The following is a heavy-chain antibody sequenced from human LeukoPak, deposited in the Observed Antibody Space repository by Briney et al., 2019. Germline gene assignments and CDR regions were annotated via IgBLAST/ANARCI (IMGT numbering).Heavy chain of an antibody. CDR3: ARVVSASGSYPDAFDI. CDR1: GYTFTSYG. J-gene: IGHJ3*02. Sequence: GASVKVACKASGYTFTSYGISWVRQAPGQGLEWMGWISAYNGNTNYAQKHQGRVTMTTDTSTRTPYMELTSLRSDDTAVYYCARVVSASGSYPDAFDIWGQGTMVTVSS. CDR2: ISAYNGNT. D-gene: IGHD1-26*01. V-gene: IGHV1-18*01.